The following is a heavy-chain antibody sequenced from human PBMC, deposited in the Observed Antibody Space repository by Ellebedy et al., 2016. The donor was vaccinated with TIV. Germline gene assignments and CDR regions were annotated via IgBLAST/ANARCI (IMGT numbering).Heavy chain of an antibody. J-gene: IGHJ4*01. CDR2: IRSGGDT. Sequence: GESLKISCAASGFTFSSCAMTWVRQAPGKGLEWVSSIRSGGDTSYAGSVKGRFSISRDNSESTLYLQMNNLRVEDTAVYYCATTSGYGTGWFGRNDHWGQGTLVTVSS. D-gene: IGHD6-19*01. CDR1: GFTFSSCA. V-gene: IGHV3-23*01. CDR3: ATTSGYGTGWFGRNDH.